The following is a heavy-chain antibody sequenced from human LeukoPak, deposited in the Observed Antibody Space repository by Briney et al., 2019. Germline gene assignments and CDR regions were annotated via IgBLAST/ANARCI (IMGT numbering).Heavy chain of an antibody. CDR1: GFTFSTFW. J-gene: IGHJ6*03. D-gene: IGHD3-22*01. V-gene: IGHV3-74*01. CDR2: INHDGSST. Sequence: PGGSLRLSCATSGFTFSTFWMHWVRQAPGKGLVWVSRINHDGSSTNYADSVKGRFTISRDNSKNTLYLQMNSLRAEDTAVYYCAKTGYYDSSATPAHYYYYMDVWGKGTTVTVSS. CDR3: AKTGYYDSSATPAHYYYYMDV.